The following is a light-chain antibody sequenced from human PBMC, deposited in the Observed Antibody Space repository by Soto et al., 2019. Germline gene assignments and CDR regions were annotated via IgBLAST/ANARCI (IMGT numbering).Light chain of an antibody. CDR2: GAS. V-gene: IGKV3-20*01. CDR3: QQYGSLLT. Sequence: EIVMTQSPATLSVSPGESATLSCRASQSVSSSYLAWYQQKPGQAPRLLIYGASSRATGIPDRFSGSGSGTDFTLTISRLEPEDFAVYYCQQYGSLLTFGGGTKVDIK. J-gene: IGKJ4*01. CDR1: QSVSSSY.